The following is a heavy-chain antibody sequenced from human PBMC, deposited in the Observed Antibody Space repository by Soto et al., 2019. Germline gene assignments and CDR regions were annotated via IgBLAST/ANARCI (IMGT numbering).Heavy chain of an antibody. CDR3: TTEWLPSKPFDY. V-gene: IGHV3-15*01. CDR2: IKSKTDGGTT. D-gene: IGHD3-22*01. CDR1: GFTFSNAW. J-gene: IGHJ4*02. Sequence: GGSLRLSCAASGFTFSNAWMSWVRQAPGKGLEWVGRIKSKTDGGTTDYAAPGKGRFTISRDDSKNMLDLQMNSLKTEDTAVDYCTTEWLPSKPFDYWGQGTLVTVSS.